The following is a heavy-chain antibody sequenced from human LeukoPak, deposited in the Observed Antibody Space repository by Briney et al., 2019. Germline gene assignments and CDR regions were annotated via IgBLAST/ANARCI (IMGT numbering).Heavy chain of an antibody. D-gene: IGHD2-2*01. CDR3: ARTYSSTSLFIDY. CDR2: IYHSGST. CDR1: GYSISSGYY. V-gene: IGHV4-38-2*01. J-gene: IGHJ4*02. Sequence: SETLSLTCAVSGYSISSGYYWGWIRQPPGKGLEWIGSIYHSGSTYYNPSLKSRVTISVDTSKNQFSLKLSSVTAADTAVYYCARTYSSTSLFIDYWGQGTVVTVSS.